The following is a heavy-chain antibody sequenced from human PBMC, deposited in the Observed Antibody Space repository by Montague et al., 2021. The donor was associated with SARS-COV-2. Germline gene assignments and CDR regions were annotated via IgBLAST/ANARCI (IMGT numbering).Heavy chain of an antibody. V-gene: IGHV4-59*01. CDR2: VSYRGST. D-gene: IGHD3-10*01. J-gene: IGHJ4*02. CDR3: ARDVRYYYDQ. Sequence: SETLSLTCSVSGGSMSSYHWVWIRQPPGKGLEWIGYVSYRGSTNYNLSLKSRVTISLDTSKNRFSLGVTSVTAADTAVYYCARDVRYYYDQWGQGILVTVSS. CDR1: GGSMSSYH.